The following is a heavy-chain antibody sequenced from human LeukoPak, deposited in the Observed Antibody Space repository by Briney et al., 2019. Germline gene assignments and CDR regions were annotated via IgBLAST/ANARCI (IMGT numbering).Heavy chain of an antibody. D-gene: IGHD3-10*01. CDR3: VKDIHYYGSGNYYNGYFDY. CDR1: GFSFSNYA. Sequence: GGSLRLSCSASGFSFSNYAMHWVRQAPGKGLEYVSAISSNGGSIYYADSVKGRFTISRDNSKNTLYLQVSSLRAEDTAVYYCVKDIHYYGSGNYYNGYFDYWGQGTLVTVSS. CDR2: ISSNGGSI. V-gene: IGHV3-64D*09. J-gene: IGHJ4*02.